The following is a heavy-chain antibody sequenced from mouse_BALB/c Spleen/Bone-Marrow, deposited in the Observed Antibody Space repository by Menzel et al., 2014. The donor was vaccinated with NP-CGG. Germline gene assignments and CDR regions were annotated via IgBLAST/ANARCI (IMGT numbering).Heavy chain of an antibody. D-gene: IGHD4-1*01. CDR2: IDPANGNT. Sequence: EVKLMESGAELVKPGASVKLSCTASGFNIKDTYMHWVKQRPDQGLEWIERIDPANGNTKYNPKFQGKATITSDTSSNTAYLQLSSLTSGDTAVYYCVGWEHYWGQGTTLPVST. J-gene: IGHJ2*01. CDR3: VGWEHY. CDR1: GFNIKDTY. V-gene: IGHV14-3*02.